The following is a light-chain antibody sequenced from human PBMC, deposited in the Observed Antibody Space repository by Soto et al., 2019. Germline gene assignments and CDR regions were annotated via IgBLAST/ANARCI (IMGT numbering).Light chain of an antibody. V-gene: IGKV1-9*01. J-gene: IGKJ1*01. CDR1: QGISSY. CDR2: DAS. CDR3: QQYETFSGT. Sequence: IQLTQSPSSLSPSVGDRVTITCRASQGISSYLAWYQQKPGKAPKLLIHDASTLPRGVPSRFSGSGSGTKFTLTIASLQPDDFATYYCQQYETFSGTFGPGTKVEI.